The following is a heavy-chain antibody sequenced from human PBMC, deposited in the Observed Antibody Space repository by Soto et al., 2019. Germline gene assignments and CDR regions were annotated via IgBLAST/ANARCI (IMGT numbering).Heavy chain of an antibody. Sequence: PGGSLRLSCVASGFIFSNCWMHWVRQAPGMGLVWVSRINSDGSSTSYADSVKGRFTISRDNAKNTLYLQMNSLRAEDTAVYYCARGFVGLPDYGGNSAPFWGQGTLVTVSS. D-gene: IGHD4-17*01. V-gene: IGHV3-74*01. CDR2: INSDGSST. J-gene: IGHJ4*02. CDR1: GFIFSNCW. CDR3: ARGFVGLPDYGGNSAPF.